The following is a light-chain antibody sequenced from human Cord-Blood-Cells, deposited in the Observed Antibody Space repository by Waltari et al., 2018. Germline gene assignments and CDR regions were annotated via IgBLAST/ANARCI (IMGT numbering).Light chain of an antibody. CDR1: QSISSW. V-gene: IGKV1-5*03. J-gene: IGKJ1*01. Sequence: DIQMTQSPSTLSASVGDRVTITCRASQSISSWLAWYQQKPGKATKLLIYKASSLESGVPSRFSGSGSGTEFTLTISSLQPDDFATYYCQQYNSYSTFGQATKVEIK. CDR3: QQYNSYST. CDR2: KAS.